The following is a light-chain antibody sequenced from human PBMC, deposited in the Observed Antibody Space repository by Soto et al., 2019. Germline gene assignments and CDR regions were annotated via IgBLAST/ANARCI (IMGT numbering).Light chain of an antibody. Sequence: LTQPASVSGSPGQSITISYTGTSSDVGGYDYVSWYQLHPGKAPKLMVFEVSNRPSGVSYRFSGSKSGNTASLTISGLQAEDEADYFCSSYSISTAYLFGTGTKVTVL. V-gene: IGLV2-14*01. J-gene: IGLJ1*01. CDR1: SSDVGGYDY. CDR3: SSYSISTAYL. CDR2: EVS.